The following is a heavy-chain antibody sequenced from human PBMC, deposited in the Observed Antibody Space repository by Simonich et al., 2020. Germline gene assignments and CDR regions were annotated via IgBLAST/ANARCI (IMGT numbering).Heavy chain of an antibody. Sequence: EVQLLESGGGLVQTGGSLRLYCAASGFTFSSYAMSWGRQASGKVLERVSSIGGCGGSTNYADSVKGRFTISRYNSKNTLYLQMNSLRAEDTAVYYCAKEKGQAAAAYLIDYWGQGTLVTVSS. J-gene: IGHJ4*02. V-gene: IGHV3-23*01. CDR1: GFTFSSYA. CDR2: IGGCGGST. CDR3: AKEKGQAAAAYLIDY. D-gene: IGHD6-13*01.